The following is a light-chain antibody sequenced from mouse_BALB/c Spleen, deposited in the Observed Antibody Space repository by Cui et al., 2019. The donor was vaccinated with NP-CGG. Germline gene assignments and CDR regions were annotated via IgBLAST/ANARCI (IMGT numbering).Light chain of an antibody. J-gene: IGLJ1*01. CDR2: GTN. CDR3: ALWYSNHWV. Sequence: QPAVTPESALTTSPGETVTLTCRSSIGSVTTSNYANWVQEKPDHLFTGLIGGTNNRAPGVPARFSGSLIGDKAALTITGAQTEDEAIYFCALWYSNHWVFGGGTKLTVL. V-gene: IGLV1*01. CDR1: IGSVTTSNY.